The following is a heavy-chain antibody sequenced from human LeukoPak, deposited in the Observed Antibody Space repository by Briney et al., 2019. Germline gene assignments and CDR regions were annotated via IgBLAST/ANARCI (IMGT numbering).Heavy chain of an antibody. V-gene: IGHV3-23*01. CDR2: VSGSGDGT. Sequence: GGSLRLSCAASGFTFTSYAMSWVRQAPGEGLEWVSSVSGSGDGTYYADSVKGRFTISRDNSKKTLDLHMDSLRAEDTAVYYCAKERLGGNYGDYAVDYWGQGTMVTVSS. J-gene: IGHJ4*02. CDR1: GFTFTSYA. CDR3: AKERLGGNYGDYAVDY. D-gene: IGHD4-17*01.